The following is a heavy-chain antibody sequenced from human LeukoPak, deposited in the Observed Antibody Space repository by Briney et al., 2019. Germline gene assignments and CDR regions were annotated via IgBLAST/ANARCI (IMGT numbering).Heavy chain of an antibody. V-gene: IGHV1-8*01. CDR1: EYTFTSYD. J-gene: IGHJ4*02. Sequence: ATVKVSCKASEYTFTSYDINWVRQATGQGLEWMGWMNPNSGNTGYAQKFQGRVTITRDTSASTAYMELSSLRSEDTAVYYCARDFPNGYSYGYRDYWGQGTLVTVSS. CDR2: MNPNSGNT. D-gene: IGHD5-18*01. CDR3: ARDFPNGYSYGYRDY.